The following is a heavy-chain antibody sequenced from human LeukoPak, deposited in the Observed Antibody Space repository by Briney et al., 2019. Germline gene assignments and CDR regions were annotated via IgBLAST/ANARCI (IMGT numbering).Heavy chain of an antibody. D-gene: IGHD4-17*01. CDR3: ARTSGDYNDYYYYYMDV. J-gene: IGHJ6*03. Sequence: GGSLRLSCAASGFTFSNYAMHWVRQAPGKGLEYVSAISSNGGSTYYANSVKGRFTISRDNSKNTLYLQMGSLGAEDMAVYYCARTSGDYNDYYYYYMDVWGKGPRSPSP. V-gene: IGHV3-64*01. CDR1: GFTFSNYA. CDR2: ISSNGGST.